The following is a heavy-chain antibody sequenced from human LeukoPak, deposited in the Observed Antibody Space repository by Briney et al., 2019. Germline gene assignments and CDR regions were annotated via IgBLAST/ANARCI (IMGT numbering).Heavy chain of an antibody. D-gene: IGHD2-15*01. V-gene: IGHV4-4*07. CDR1: GGSISYYY. CDR3: AREGCSGGVCYFDY. J-gene: IGHJ4*02. CDR2: IDASGNT. Sequence: SETLSLTCTVSGGSISYYYWTWIRQPAGKGLEWIGRIDASGNTKYTPSLRSRVTLSIDTSGQQFSLKLSSVTAADTAVNFCAREGCSGGVCYFDYWGRGTLVTVSS.